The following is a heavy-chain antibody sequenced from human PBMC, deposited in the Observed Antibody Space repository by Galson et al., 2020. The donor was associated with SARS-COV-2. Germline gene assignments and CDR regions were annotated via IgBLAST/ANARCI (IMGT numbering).Heavy chain of an antibody. CDR3: ARGDAIGDYLDY. Sequence: ASVKVSCKTSGYSFTGYYMHWVRQAPGQGLEWMGWINLNSGATILAQNFQGRVTMTRDTSISTAYLELSSLRSDDTAVYYCARGDAIGDYLDYWGQGSLVTVSS. CDR2: INLNSGAT. V-gene: IGHV1-2*02. J-gene: IGHJ4*02. D-gene: IGHD3-16*01. CDR1: GYSFTGYY.